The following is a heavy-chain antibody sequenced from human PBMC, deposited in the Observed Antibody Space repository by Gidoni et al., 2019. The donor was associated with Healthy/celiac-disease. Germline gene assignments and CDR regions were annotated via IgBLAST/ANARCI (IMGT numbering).Heavy chain of an antibody. CDR3: ARDSYIVVVTATYNWFDP. Sequence: EVQLVESVGVLVKPGGSLRLSCAASGFPCSSYSMNWVRHAPGKGLEWVSSLSSSSSYIYYADSVKGRFTISRDNAKNSLYLQMNSLRAEDTAVYYCARDSYIVVVTATYNWFDPWGQGTLVTVSS. J-gene: IGHJ5*02. CDR1: GFPCSSYS. CDR2: LSSSSSYI. D-gene: IGHD2-21*02. V-gene: IGHV3-21*01.